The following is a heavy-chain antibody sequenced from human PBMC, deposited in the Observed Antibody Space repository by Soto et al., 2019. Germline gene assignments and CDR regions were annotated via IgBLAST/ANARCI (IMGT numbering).Heavy chain of an antibody. CDR1: GFTFRSFE. V-gene: IGHV3-48*03. J-gene: IGHJ4*02. CDR3: ASKIFGTTYFGF. Sequence: EVQLVESGGGLVQPGGSLRLSCAASGFTFRSFEMNWVRQAPGKGLEWVAYIERTGSPIYYADSVKGRFTISRDNAKNSLYLQMNGLRAEDTAIYYCASKIFGTTYFGFWGQGTLVTVSS. CDR2: IERTGSPI. D-gene: IGHD1-7*01.